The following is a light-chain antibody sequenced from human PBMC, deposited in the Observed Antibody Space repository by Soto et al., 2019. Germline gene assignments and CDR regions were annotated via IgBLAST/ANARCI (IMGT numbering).Light chain of an antibody. V-gene: IGLV1-51*01. Sequence: QSVLTQPPSVSAAPGQEVTISCSGSSSNIGNNYVSWYQQLPGTAPKLLIYDNNKRPSGIPDRFSGSKSGTSATLGITGLQTGDEADYYCGTWDSSPSAYVFGTGTKVTVL. CDR1: SSNIGNNY. CDR2: DNN. CDR3: GTWDSSPSAYV. J-gene: IGLJ1*01.